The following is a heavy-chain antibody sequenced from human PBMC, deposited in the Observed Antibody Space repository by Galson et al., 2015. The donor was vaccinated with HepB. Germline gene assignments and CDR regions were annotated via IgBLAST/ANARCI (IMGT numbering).Heavy chain of an antibody. V-gene: IGHV5-10-1*01. CDR1: GYSFTSYW. CDR3: ASPTTVATINDWYFDL. Sequence: QSGAEVKKPGESLRISCKGSGYSFTSYWISWVRQMPGKGLEWMGRIDPSDSYTNYSPSFQGHVTISADKSISTAYLQWSSLKASDTAMYYCASPTTVATINDWYFDLWGRGTLVTVSS. CDR2: IDPSDSYT. D-gene: IGHD5-24*01. J-gene: IGHJ2*01.